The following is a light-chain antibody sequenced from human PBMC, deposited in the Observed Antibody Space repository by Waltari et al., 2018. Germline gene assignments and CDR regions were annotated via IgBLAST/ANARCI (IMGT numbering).Light chain of an antibody. CDR2: NKN. J-gene: IGLJ2*01. CDR3: AAWDDSLDGLL. Sequence: QSVLTQAPSASGTPGQRVTISCSGSSSNVGTNIVNWYQQLPGAAPRLLIYNKNQRPSGVPDQFSGSQAGTSASLAISGLQSEDEADYYCAAWDDSLDGLLFGGGTKVTVL. V-gene: IGLV1-44*01. CDR1: SSNVGTNI.